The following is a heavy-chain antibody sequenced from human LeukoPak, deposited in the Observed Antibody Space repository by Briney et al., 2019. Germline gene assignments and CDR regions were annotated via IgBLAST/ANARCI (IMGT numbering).Heavy chain of an antibody. J-gene: IGHJ5*02. V-gene: IGHV4-4*02. Sequence: SETLSLTCAVSGGSVRSSNWWSWVRQPPGKGLEWTGEIYHSGSTNYNPSLKSRVTISVDESKNQLSLNLSSLTAADTAVYYCARNSRGFDPWGQGTLVTVSS. CDR3: ARNSRGFDP. CDR2: IYHSGST. D-gene: IGHD4-23*01. CDR1: GGSVRSSNW.